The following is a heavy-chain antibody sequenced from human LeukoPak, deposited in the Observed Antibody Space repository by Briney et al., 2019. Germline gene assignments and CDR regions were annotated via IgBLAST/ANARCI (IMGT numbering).Heavy chain of an antibody. J-gene: IGHJ5*02. D-gene: IGHD3-9*01. CDR2: ISYDGSNK. V-gene: IGHV3-30*18. CDR3: AKSPTVIVYFDALDP. CDR1: GFTFSSYG. Sequence: GRSLRLSCAASGFTFSSYGMHWVRQSPGKGLEWVAVISYDGSNKYYADSVKGRFTISRDNSKNTLYLQMNSLRAEDTAVYYCAKSPTVIVYFDALDPWGQGTLVTVSS.